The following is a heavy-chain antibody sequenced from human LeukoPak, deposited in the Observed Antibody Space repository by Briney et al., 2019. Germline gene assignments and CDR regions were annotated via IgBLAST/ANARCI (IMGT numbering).Heavy chain of an antibody. CDR3: ARDPTTVVTLPYYFDF. CDR1: GGSFSGYH. Sequence: SETLSLTCAVHGGSFSGYHWNWIRQSPGKGLEWIGEINDRGRTNYNPSLKSRVTLSVDTSKKQFSLKLSSVTAADTAVCYCARDPTTVVTLPYYFDFWGQGTLVTVSS. D-gene: IGHD4-23*01. J-gene: IGHJ4*02. V-gene: IGHV4-34*01. CDR2: INDRGRT.